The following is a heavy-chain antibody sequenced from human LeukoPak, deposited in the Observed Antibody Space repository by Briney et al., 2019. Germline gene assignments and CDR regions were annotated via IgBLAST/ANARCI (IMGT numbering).Heavy chain of an antibody. CDR3: AKDRGITMIDEAFDI. V-gene: IGHV1-69*01. CDR1: GGTFSSYA. CDR2: IIPIFGTA. D-gene: IGHD3-22*01. Sequence: SVKVSCKASGGTFSSYAISWVRQAPGQGLEWMGGIIPIFGTANYAQKFQGRVTITADESTSTAYMELSSLRAEDTAVYYCAKDRGITMIDEAFDIWGQGTMVTVSS. J-gene: IGHJ3*02.